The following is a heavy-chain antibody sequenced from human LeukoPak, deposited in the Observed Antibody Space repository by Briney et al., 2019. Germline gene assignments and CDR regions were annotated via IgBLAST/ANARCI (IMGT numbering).Heavy chain of an antibody. CDR2: IYHSGST. CDR1: GGSISSGGYF. Sequence: SETLSLTCTVSGGSISSGGYFWSWIRQPPGKALEWIGYIYHSGSTYYNPSLKSRVTISVDTSKNQFSLKLSSVTAADTAVYYCARGGFVLYGLNWYFDLWGRGTLVTVSS. D-gene: IGHD2-8*01. V-gene: IGHV4-30-2*01. CDR3: ARGGFVLYGLNWYFDL. J-gene: IGHJ2*01.